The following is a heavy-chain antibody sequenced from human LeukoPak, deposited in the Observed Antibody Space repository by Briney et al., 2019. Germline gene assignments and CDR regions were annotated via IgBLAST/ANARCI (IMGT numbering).Heavy chain of an antibody. Sequence: PGGPLRLSCAASGFTFSNYWMIWVRQPPGKGLEWVGNIKQDGSEKRYADSVRGRFSISRDNAQTSLYLQMNSLRAEDTAVYYCARASDPWLQLTWGQGTLVTVSS. V-gene: IGHV3-7*05. CDR3: ARASDPWLQLT. D-gene: IGHD5-24*01. CDR1: GFTFSNYW. CDR2: IKQDGSEK. J-gene: IGHJ5*02.